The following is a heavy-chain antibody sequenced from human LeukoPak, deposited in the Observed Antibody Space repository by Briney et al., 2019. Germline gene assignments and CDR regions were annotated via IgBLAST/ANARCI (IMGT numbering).Heavy chain of an antibody. Sequence: TGGSLRLSCVASGFTFSSYGMHWVRQARGKGLEWVAVISYDGSHNYYADSVKGRFTISRDNSKNTLYLQMDSLRAEDTAVYYCARDYSSGWYGPQDYWGQGTLVTVSS. V-gene: IGHV3-30*03. CDR3: ARDYSSGWYGPQDY. CDR2: ISYDGSHN. D-gene: IGHD6-19*01. CDR1: GFTFSSYG. J-gene: IGHJ4*02.